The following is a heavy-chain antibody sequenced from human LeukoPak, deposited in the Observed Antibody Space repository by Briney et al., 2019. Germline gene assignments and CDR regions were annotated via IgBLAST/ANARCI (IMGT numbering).Heavy chain of an antibody. V-gene: IGHV3-23*01. D-gene: IGHD3-22*01. J-gene: IGHJ5*02. CDR3: AKGSSGYFVDL. CDR1: GFIFNNYG. CDR2: ISNDGGGT. Sequence: GGSLRLSCAASGFIFNNYGLIWVRQAPGKGLEWVSAISNDGGGTNYADFVKGRFTISRDNSKNTLFLQMNSLRAEDTALYYFAKGSSGYFVDLWGQGTLVTVSS.